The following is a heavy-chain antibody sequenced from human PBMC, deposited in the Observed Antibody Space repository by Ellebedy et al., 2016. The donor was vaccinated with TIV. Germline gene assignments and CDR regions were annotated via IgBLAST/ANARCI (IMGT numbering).Heavy chain of an antibody. CDR3: ARAPFTIFGVATYYYYYGLDV. V-gene: IGHV1-46*04. D-gene: IGHD3-3*01. CDR2: INPGGGST. J-gene: IGHJ6*02. Sequence: ASVKVSCKASGYTFTSYYIHWVRQAPGHGLEWVGIINPGGGSTTYTQKLRGRVTMTRDTSTSTVYMELSSLRSEDTAVYYCARAPFTIFGVATYYYYYGLDVWGQGTTVTVSS. CDR1: GYTFTSYY.